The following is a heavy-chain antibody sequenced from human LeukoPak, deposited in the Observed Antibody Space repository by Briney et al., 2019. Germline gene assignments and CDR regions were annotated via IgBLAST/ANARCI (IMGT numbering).Heavy chain of an antibody. J-gene: IGHJ4*02. Sequence: GGSLSLSCPACGLTVSSHYMSWVRQAPGTGLEWVSVIYSGGSTYYADSVKGRFPISRENSKNPLYLQMNTLRTEDTAVYYCARGDFWSGYPTYWGQGTLVTVSS. CDR2: IYSGGST. CDR3: ARGDFWSGYPTY. V-gene: IGHV3-53*01. CDR1: GLTVSSHY. D-gene: IGHD3-3*01.